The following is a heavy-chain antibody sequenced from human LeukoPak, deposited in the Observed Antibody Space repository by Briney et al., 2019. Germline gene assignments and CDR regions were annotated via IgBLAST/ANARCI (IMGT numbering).Heavy chain of an antibody. D-gene: IGHD1-14*01. V-gene: IGHV4-59*08. CDR2: IHYSGTT. Sequence: SETLSLTCTVAGGSVRSYYWSWIRQPPGKGLEWIGHIHYSGTTNYNPSLKSRVTISTDTSKNQFSLKLSSVTAADTAVYYCARRDGTFDNWGQGTLVTVSS. J-gene: IGHJ4*02. CDR1: GGSVRSYY. CDR3: ARRDGTFDN.